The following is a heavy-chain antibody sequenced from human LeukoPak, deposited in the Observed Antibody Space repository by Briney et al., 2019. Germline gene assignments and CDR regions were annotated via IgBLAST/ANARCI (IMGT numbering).Heavy chain of an antibody. CDR2: ISGSGGST. D-gene: IGHD5-18*01. CDR3: AKDHGWANEQLWFPGAAWFDP. CDR1: GFTFSSYA. J-gene: IGHJ5*02. Sequence: GGSLRLSCAASGFTFSSYAMSWVRQAPGKGLEWVSAISGSGGSTYYADSVKGRFTISRDNSKNTLYLQMNSLRAEDTAVYYCAKDHGWANEQLWFPGAAWFDPWGQGTLVTVSS. V-gene: IGHV3-23*01.